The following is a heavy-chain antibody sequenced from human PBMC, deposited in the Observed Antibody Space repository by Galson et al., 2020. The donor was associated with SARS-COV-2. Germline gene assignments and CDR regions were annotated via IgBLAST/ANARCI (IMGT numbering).Heavy chain of an antibody. V-gene: IGHV1-18*04. CDR1: GYTFTSYG. CDR2: ISAYNGNT. J-gene: IGHJ6*04. CDR3: ARDSVVVVVADTANYYYCGMDG. Sequence: ASVKVSCKASGYTFTSYGISWVRQAPGQGLEWMGWISAYNGNTNYAQKLQGRVTMTTDTSTSTAYMELRSLRSDDTAVYYCARDSVVVVVADTANYYYCGMDGGGEGTKVTVCS. D-gene: IGHD2-15*01.